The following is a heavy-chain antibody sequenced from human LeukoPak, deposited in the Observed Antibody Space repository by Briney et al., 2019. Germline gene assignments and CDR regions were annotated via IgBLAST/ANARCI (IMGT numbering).Heavy chain of an antibody. V-gene: IGHV4-34*01. Sequence: KPSETLSLTCAVYGGSFSGYYWSWIRQPPGKGLEWIGEINHSGSTNYNPSLKSRVTISVDTSKNQFSLKLSSVTAADTAVYYCASSVTTIIHDAFDIWGQGTMVTVSS. J-gene: IGHJ3*02. CDR1: GGSFSGYY. CDR2: INHSGST. D-gene: IGHD4-11*01. CDR3: ASSVTTIIHDAFDI.